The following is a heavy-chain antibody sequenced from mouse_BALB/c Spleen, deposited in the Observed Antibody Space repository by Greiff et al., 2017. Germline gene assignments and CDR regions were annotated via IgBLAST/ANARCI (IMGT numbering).Heavy chain of an antibody. V-gene: IGHV5-4*02. CDR3: ARDRDYYGYEAMDY. D-gene: IGHD1-2*01. CDR1: GFTFSDYY. Sequence: EVKVVESGGGLVKPGGSLKLSCAASGFTFSDYYMYWVRQTPEKRLEWVATISDGGSYTYYPDSVKGRFTISRDNAKNNLYLQMSSLKSEDTAMYYCARDRDYYGYEAMDYWGQGTSVTVSS. J-gene: IGHJ4*01. CDR2: ISDGGSYT.